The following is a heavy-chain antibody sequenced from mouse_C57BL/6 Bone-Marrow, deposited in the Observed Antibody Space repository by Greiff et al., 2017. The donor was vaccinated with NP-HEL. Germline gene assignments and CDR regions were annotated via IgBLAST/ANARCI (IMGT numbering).Heavy chain of an antibody. V-gene: IGHV1-82*01. Sequence: QVQLKESGPELVKPGASVKISCKASGYAFSSSWMNWVKRRPGKGLEWIGRIYPGDGDTNYNGKFKGKATLTADKSSSTAYMQLSSLTSEDSAVYFCASPLGAWFAYWGQGTLVTVSA. CDR1: GYAFSSSW. CDR2: IYPGDGDT. J-gene: IGHJ3*01. D-gene: IGHD4-1*01. CDR3: ASPLGAWFAY.